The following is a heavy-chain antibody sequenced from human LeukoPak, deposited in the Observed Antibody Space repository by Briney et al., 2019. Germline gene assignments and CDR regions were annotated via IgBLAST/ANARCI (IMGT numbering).Heavy chain of an antibody. CDR2: IYYSGST. J-gene: IGHJ5*02. Sequence: SETLSLTCTVSGGSISSGDYSWSWIRHPPGKGLEWIGYIYYSGSTFHYNPSLQSRVNLSVDTSKNKFSLRLSSVTAVDTAVYYCASTNCSSASCYGANWFDPWGQGTLVTVSS. D-gene: IGHD2-2*01. CDR1: GGSISSGDYS. V-gene: IGHV4-30-4*08. CDR3: ASTNCSSASCYGANWFDP.